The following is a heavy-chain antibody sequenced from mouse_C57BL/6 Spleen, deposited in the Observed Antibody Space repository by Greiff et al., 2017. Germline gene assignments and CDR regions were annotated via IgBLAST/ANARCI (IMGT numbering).Heavy chain of an antibody. V-gene: IGHV1-22*01. CDR3: AITAY. CDR2: INPNNGGT. D-gene: IGHD2-12*01. CDR1: GYTFTDYN. Sequence: EVQLQESGPELVKPGASVKLSCKASGYTFTDYNMHWVKQSHGKSLAWIGYINPNNGGTSSNQKFNGKATLTVNKSSSTAYMELRSLAWEDSAVYYCAITAYWGQGTLVTVSA. J-gene: IGHJ3*01.